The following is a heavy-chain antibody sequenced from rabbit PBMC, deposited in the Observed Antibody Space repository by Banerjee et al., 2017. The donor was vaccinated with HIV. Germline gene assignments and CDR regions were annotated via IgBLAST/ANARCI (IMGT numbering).Heavy chain of an antibody. Sequence: QQQLEESGGGLVKPGGTLTLTCKASGFSFSSGYWICWVRQAPGKGLEWSGCISTTSGNIVYASWAKGRFTISKTSSTTMTLQMTSLTAADTATYFCARGSSVSAYGYALWGPGTLVTVS. CDR2: ISTTSGNI. CDR3: ARGSSVSAYGYAL. V-gene: IGHV1S45*01. CDR1: GFSFSSGYW. J-gene: IGHJ4*01. D-gene: IGHD6-1*01.